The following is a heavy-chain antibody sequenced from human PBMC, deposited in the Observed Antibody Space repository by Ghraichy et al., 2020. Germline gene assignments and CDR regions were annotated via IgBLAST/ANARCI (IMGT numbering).Heavy chain of an antibody. CDR2: INPNSGDT. Sequence: ASVKVSCKASGYTFTGYYMHWVRQAGQGLEWMGWINPNSGDTNYAQRFQGRVSMTADTSISTAHMELSSLTSDDTAVYFCARGGDYVNSGHDSWGQGTLVTVSS. CDR1: GYTFTGYY. J-gene: IGHJ4*02. D-gene: IGHD3-22*01. CDR3: ARGGDYVNSGHDS. V-gene: IGHV1-2*02.